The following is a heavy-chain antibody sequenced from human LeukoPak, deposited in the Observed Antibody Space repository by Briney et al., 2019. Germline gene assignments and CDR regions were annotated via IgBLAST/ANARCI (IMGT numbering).Heavy chain of an antibody. J-gene: IGHJ4*02. D-gene: IGHD3-22*01. CDR2: FDPEDGET. CDR1: GYTLTELS. CDR3: ATGLPNYYDSGGYPDY. V-gene: IGHV1-24*01. Sequence: GASVKVSCKVSGYTLTELSMHWVRQAPGKGLEWMGGFDPEDGETIYAQKFQGRVTMTEDTSTDTAYMELSSLRSEDTAVYYCATGLPNYYDSGGYPDYWGQGTLVTVSS.